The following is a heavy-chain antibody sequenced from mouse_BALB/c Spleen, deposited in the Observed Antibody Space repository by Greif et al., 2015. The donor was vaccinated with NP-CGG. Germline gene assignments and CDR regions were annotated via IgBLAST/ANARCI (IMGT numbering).Heavy chain of an antibody. CDR3: ARGDV. J-gene: IGHJ1*01. CDR2: INPNNGDT. Sequence: EVQLQQSGPELVKPGASVKMPCKASGYTFTDYYMKWVKQSRGKSLEWIGDINPNNGDTFYNQKFKGKATLTVDKSSSTAYMQLNSLTSEDSADYYCARGDVWGAGTTVTVSS. V-gene: IGHV1-18*01. CDR1: GYTFTDYY.